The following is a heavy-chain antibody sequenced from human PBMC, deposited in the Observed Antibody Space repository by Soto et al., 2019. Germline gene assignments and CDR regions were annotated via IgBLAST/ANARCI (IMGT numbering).Heavy chain of an antibody. Sequence: GGSLRLSCAASGFTFTNYAMSWVRQAPGKGLEWVSAISGGGGATYYADSVKGRFTISRDNSKSTLYLQMNSLRAEDTAVYYCAKDYYDSRGYSLYWGQGTPVTVSS. V-gene: IGHV3-23*01. CDR1: GFTFTNYA. CDR2: ISGGGGAT. D-gene: IGHD3-22*01. CDR3: AKDYYDSRGYSLY. J-gene: IGHJ4*02.